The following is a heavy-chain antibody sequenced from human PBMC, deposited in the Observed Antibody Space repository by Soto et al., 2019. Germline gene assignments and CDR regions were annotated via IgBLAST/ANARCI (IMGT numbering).Heavy chain of an antibody. V-gene: IGHV1-8*02. CDR3: VRRVASGHRSWFDP. CDR1: EDTFTHYD. Sequence: QMELVQSGAEVKKPGASVKVSCQASEDTFTHYDINWVRQATGQGLEWMGWMNPNTGNTDYAHKFQGRLTMTRDTSTRTVYMELSNLRSDDTAVYYCVRRVASGHRSWFDPWGQGTLVTVSS. J-gene: IGHJ5*02. D-gene: IGHD2-21*01. CDR2: MNPNTGNT.